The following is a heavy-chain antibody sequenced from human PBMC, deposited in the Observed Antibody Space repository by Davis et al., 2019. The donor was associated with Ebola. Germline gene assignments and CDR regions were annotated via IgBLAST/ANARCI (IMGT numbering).Heavy chain of an antibody. V-gene: IGHV3-64D*08. Sequence: GESLKISCSASGFTFSLYTMHWVRHAPGKGLEFISDISNAGAYTYYADSVRGRFTVSRDNSKNTVYLQLSSLRPDDTAVYYCAKGSSEAAANWLDSWGQGTLVTVSP. CDR1: GFTFSLYT. J-gene: IGHJ5*01. D-gene: IGHD3-10*01. CDR3: AKGSSEAAANWLDS. CDR2: ISNAGAYT.